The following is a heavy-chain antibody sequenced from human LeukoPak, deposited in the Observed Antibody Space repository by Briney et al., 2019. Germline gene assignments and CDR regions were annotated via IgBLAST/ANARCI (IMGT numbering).Heavy chain of an antibody. D-gene: IGHD5-18*01. CDR3: ARVGDSYGYRRYYFDY. CDR2: INPSGGST. CDR1: GYTFTSYY. Sequence: ASVKVSCKASGYTFTSYYMHWVRQAPGQGLEWMGIINPSGGSTSYAQKFQGRVTMTRDTSTSTVYMELSSLRSEDTAAYYCARVGDSYGYRRYYFDYWGQGTLVTVSS. V-gene: IGHV1-46*01. J-gene: IGHJ4*02.